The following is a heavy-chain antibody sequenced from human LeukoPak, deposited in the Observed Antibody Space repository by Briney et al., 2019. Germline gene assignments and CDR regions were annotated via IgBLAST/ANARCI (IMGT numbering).Heavy chain of an antibody. CDR1: GYTFTGYY. V-gene: IGHV1-2*04. J-gene: IGHJ4*02. Sequence: APVKVSCKASGYTFTGYYVHWVRQAPGQGLEWMGWINPNSGGTNYAQKFQGWVTMTRDTSISTAYMELSRLRSDDTAVYYCARVNGYSSSWYDYWGQGTLVTVSP. CDR3: ARVNGYSSSWYDY. CDR2: INPNSGGT. D-gene: IGHD6-13*01.